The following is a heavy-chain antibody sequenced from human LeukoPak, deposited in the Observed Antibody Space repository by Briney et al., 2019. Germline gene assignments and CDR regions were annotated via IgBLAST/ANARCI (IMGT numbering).Heavy chain of an antibody. CDR2: IRSKANSYAT. D-gene: IGHD6-13*01. J-gene: IGHJ4*02. CDR1: GFTFSGSA. V-gene: IGHV3-73*01. Sequence: PGGSLRLSCAASGFTFSGSAMHWVRQASGKGLEWVGRIRSKANSYATAYAASVKGRFTISRDDSKNMAYLQMNSPKTEDTAVYYCTRHQITAAADDYWGQGTLVTVSS. CDR3: TRHQITAAADDY.